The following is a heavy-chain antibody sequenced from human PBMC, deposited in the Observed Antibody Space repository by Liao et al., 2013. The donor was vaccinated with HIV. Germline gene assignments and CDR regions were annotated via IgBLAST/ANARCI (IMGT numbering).Heavy chain of an antibody. J-gene: IGHJ4*02. CDR2: IYASGTT. CDR3: ARETGGFGQGYRYLEF. Sequence: QVQLQESGPGLVKPSETLSLTCSVSGGSISPYYWSWIRQPAGKGLEWIGRIYASGTTYYSPSLDRRTTMSVDRSKNQFALKLTSVTAADTAVYYCARETGGFGQGYRYLEFWGQGTLVTVSS. D-gene: IGHD3-16*02. CDR1: GGSISPYY. V-gene: IGHV4-4*07.